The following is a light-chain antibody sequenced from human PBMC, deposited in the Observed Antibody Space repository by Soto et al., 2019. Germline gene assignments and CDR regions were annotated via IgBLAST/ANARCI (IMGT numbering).Light chain of an antibody. Sequence: QSVLTQSPSASASLGASVKLTCTLSSGHSSYAIAWHQQQPEKGPRYLMKLNSDGSHTKGDGIPDRFSGSSSGAERYLTISSLQSEDEADDYCQTWDTGIRVVFGGGTKLTVL. CDR3: QTWDTGIRVV. V-gene: IGLV4-69*01. CDR2: LNSDGSH. CDR1: SGHSSYA. J-gene: IGLJ2*01.